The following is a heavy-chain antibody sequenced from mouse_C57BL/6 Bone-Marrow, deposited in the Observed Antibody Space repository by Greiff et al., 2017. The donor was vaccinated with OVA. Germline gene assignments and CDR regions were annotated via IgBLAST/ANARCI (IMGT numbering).Heavy chain of an antibody. CDR1: GYAFSSYW. CDR3: ARPRYYGSSYGAMDY. D-gene: IGHD1-1*01. J-gene: IGHJ4*01. Sequence: VQLQQSGPELVKPGASVKISCKASGYAFSSYWMNWVKQRPGKGLEWIGRIYTGDGDTNYNGKFKGKATLTPYKSSSTAYMQLIILTSEDSAVYFCARPRYYGSSYGAMDYWGQGTSVTVSS. V-gene: IGHV1-82*01. CDR2: IYTGDGDT.